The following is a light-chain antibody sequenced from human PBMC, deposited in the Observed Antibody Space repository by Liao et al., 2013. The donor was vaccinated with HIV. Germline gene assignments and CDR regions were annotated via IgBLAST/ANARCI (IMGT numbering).Light chain of an antibody. J-gene: IGLJ2*01. CDR3: QLWESGSDRVV. V-gene: IGLV3-21*01. Sequence: SYELTQPPSVSVSPGQTARITCGGNNIGSKSVHWYQQKPGQAPVLVIYSDLYRPSGIPERFSGSNSGNTATLTISAVEVGDEADYFCQLWESGSDRVVFGGGTKLSVL. CDR2: SDL. CDR1: NIGSKS.